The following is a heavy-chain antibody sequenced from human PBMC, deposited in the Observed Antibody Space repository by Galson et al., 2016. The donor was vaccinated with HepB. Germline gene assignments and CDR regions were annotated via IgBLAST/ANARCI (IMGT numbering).Heavy chain of an antibody. CDR2: ISFSGTST. CDR3: ARVQTTGDYIDY. J-gene: IGHJ4*02. CDR1: GFTFSSYS. Sequence: SLRLSCAASGFTFSSYSMHWVRQAPGKGLEWVSFISFSGTSTYYADSVKGRFTISRDNAKNSLYLQMSSLRAEDTAVYYCARVQTTGDYIDYWGQGTLVTVSS. V-gene: IGHV3-21*01. D-gene: IGHD4-17*01.